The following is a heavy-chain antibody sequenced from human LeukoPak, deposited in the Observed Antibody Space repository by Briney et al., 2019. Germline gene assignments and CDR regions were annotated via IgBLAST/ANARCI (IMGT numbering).Heavy chain of an antibody. J-gene: IGHJ3*01. V-gene: IGHV1-2*04. Sequence: ASVKVSCKPYGYTFIDYYIHWVRQAPGQGLEWMGWINPKTGATKSAQKFQDWVTLTGDTYMNTAYLEVTGLNSGDTAVYYCARRRKELQAFDFWGQGTSVTVSS. CDR2: INPKTGAT. CDR3: ARRRKELQAFDF. D-gene: IGHD1-26*01. CDR1: GYTFIDYY.